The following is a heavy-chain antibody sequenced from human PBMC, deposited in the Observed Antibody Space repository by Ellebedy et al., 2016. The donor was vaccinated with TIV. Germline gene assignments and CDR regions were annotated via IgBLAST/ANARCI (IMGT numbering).Heavy chain of an antibody. Sequence: GGSLRLXXVVSGFAITHNYMSWVRRAPGKGLEWVSTLYSGGTTYSADSVKGRFTFSRDNSKNSVFLHMHSLRAEDTAVYYCAILYCSAGSCHVDYWGLGSLVTVSS. J-gene: IGHJ4*02. CDR3: AILYCSAGSCHVDY. CDR1: GFAITHNY. CDR2: LYSGGTT. V-gene: IGHV3-53*01. D-gene: IGHD2-15*01.